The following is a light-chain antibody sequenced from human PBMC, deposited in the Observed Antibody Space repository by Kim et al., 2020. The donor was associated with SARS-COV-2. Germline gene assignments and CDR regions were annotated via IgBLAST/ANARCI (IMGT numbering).Light chain of an antibody. CDR1: KLGDKY. J-gene: IGLJ2*01. Sequence: VSVSPGQTACITCSGDKLGDKYPCWYQQKPGQSPVLVIYRDSRRPSGIPERFSGSNSGNTATLTISGTQAMDEADYYCQTWDSSGVFGGGTQLTVL. CDR3: QTWDSSGV. V-gene: IGLV3-1*01. CDR2: RDS.